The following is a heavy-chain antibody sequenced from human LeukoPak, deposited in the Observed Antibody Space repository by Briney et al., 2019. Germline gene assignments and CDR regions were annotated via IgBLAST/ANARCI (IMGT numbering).Heavy chain of an antibody. V-gene: IGHV3-48*03. D-gene: IGHD1-26*01. CDR1: GFTFSSYE. J-gene: IGHJ4*02. CDR2: ISSSGSTI. Sequence: PGRPLRLSCAASGFTFSSYEMNWVRQAPGKGLEWVSYISSSGSTIYYADSVKGRFTISRDNAKNSLYLQMNSLRAEDTAVYYCARGPSGSYHPVYWGQGTLVTVSS. CDR3: ARGPSGSYHPVY.